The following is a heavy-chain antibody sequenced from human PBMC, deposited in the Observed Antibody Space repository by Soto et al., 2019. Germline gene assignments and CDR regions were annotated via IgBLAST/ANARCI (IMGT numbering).Heavy chain of an antibody. D-gene: IGHD3-22*01. CDR1: GFTFSSYA. V-gene: IGHV3-64*01. Sequence: GGSLRLSCAASGFTFSSYAMHWVRQAPGKGLEYVSAISSNGGSTYYANSVKGRFTISRDNSKNTLYLQMGSLRAEDMAVYYCARGPTQYYYDSSGPTVYGMDVWGQGTTVTVSS. CDR2: ISSNGGST. CDR3: ARGPTQYYYDSSGPTVYGMDV. J-gene: IGHJ6*02.